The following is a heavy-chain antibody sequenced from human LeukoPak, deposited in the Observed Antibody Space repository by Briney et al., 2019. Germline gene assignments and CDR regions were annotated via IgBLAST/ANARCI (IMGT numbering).Heavy chain of an antibody. CDR1: GFTVSSNY. CDR3: ARGLGYCSSTSCYGRYYYYYGMDV. V-gene: IGHV3-53*01. J-gene: IGHJ6*02. CDR2: IYSGGST. Sequence: PGGSLRLSCAASGFTVSSNYMSWVRQAPGKGLEWVSVIYSGGSTYYADSVKGRFTISRDNSKNTLYPQMNSLRAEDTAVYYCARGLGYCSSTSCYGRYYYYYGMDVWGQGTTVTVSS. D-gene: IGHD2-2*01.